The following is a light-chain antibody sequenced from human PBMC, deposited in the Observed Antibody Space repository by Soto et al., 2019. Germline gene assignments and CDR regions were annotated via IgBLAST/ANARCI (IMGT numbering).Light chain of an antibody. V-gene: IGKV3-11*01. Sequence: EIVLTQSPATRSLSPGERATLSCRASQSVSSYLAWYQQKPGQAPRILIYDASHRATGIPARFSGSESGTDFTLTISSLEPEDFAVYYCQQRSNWLPYTFGQGTKLEIK. CDR2: DAS. CDR3: QQRSNWLPYT. J-gene: IGKJ2*01. CDR1: QSVSSY.